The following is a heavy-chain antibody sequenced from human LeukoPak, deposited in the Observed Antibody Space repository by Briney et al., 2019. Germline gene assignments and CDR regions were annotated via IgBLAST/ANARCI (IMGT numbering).Heavy chain of an antibody. D-gene: IGHD1-26*01. CDR2: IIPIFGTA. J-gene: IGHJ3*02. Sequence: SVKVSCKASGGTFSSYAISWVRQAPGQGLEWMGGIIPIFGTANYAQKFQGRVTITADKSTSTAYMELSSLRSDDTAVYYCARGGSYSNDAFDIWGQGTMVTVSS. CDR1: GGTFSSYA. CDR3: ARGGSYSNDAFDI. V-gene: IGHV1-69*06.